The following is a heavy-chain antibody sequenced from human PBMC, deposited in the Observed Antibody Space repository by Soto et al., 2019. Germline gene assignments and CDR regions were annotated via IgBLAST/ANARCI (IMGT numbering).Heavy chain of an antibody. CDR3: ARAGGYGGGRGVVS. D-gene: IGHD3-10*01. Sequence: SETLSLTCTVSGGSISSYYWSWIRQPPGKGLEWIGYIYYSGSTNYNPSLKSRVTISVDTSKNQFSLKLSSVTAADTAVYYCARAGGYGGGRGVVSGGEETLVTVPS. J-gene: IGHJ4*02. CDR2: IYYSGST. V-gene: IGHV4-59*01. CDR1: GGSISSYY.